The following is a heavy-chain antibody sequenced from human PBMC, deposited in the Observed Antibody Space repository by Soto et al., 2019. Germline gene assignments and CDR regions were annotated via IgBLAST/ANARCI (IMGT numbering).Heavy chain of an antibody. V-gene: IGHV1-24*01. CDR1: GYTLTELS. J-gene: IGHJ4*02. D-gene: IGHD4-4*01. Sequence: GASVKVSCKVSGYTLTELSMHWVRQAPGKGLEWMGGFDPEDGETIYAQKFQGRVTMTEDTSTDTAYMELSSLRSEDTAVYYCATEFKRPTDYSNYYFDYWGQGTLVTVSS. CDR2: FDPEDGET. CDR3: ATEFKRPTDYSNYYFDY.